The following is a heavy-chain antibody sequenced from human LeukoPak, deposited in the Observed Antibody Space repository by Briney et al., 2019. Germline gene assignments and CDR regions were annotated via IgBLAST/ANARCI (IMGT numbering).Heavy chain of an antibody. CDR1: GYTFTGYY. V-gene: IGHV1-2*02. CDR2: INPNSGGT. CDR3: ATDGAVAGAAYPEY. J-gene: IGHJ4*02. D-gene: IGHD6-19*01. Sequence: ASVKVSCKASGYTFTGYYIHWVRQAPGQGLEWMGWINPNSGGTKYAQKFQGRVTMTRDTSISTAYMELSSLTSDDTALYYCATDGAVAGAAYPEYWGQGTLVTVSS.